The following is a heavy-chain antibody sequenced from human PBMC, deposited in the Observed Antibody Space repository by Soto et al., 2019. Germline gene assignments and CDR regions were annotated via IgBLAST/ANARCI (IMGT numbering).Heavy chain of an antibody. CDR2: ISSSSYI. J-gene: IGHJ4*02. D-gene: IGHD5-12*01. CDR3: ARDSTYGGYDY. CDR1: GFTFSSYS. V-gene: IGHV3-21*01. Sequence: PGGSLRLSCAASGFTFSSYSMNWVRQAPGKGLEWVSSISSSSYIYYADSVKGRFTISRDNAKNSLYLQMNSLRAEDTAVYYCARDSTYGGYDYWGQGTLVTVSS.